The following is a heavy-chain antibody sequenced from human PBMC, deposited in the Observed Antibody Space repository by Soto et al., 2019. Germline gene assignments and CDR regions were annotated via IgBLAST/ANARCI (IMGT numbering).Heavy chain of an antibody. CDR3: ARSGSLRGYYYGMDV. Sequence: SETLSLTCTVSGGSISSYYWSWIRQPPGKGLEWIGYIYYSGSTNYNPSLKSRVTISVDTSKDQFSLKLSSVTAADTAVYYCARSGSLRGYYYGMDVWGQGTTVTVS. CDR2: IYYSGST. CDR1: GGSISSYY. J-gene: IGHJ6*02. D-gene: IGHD3-10*01. V-gene: IGHV4-59*01.